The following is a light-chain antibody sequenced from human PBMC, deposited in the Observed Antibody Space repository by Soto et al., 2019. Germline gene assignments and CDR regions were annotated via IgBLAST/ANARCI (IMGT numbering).Light chain of an antibody. Sequence: QSALTQPASVSGSPGQSITISCTGSSSEVGNFNFVSWIQHHPGKAPKLIIYDVNNRPSGVSNRFSGSKSGNTASLTISGLQAEDEAVYYCSSYTTNSPHLFGGGTKLTVL. J-gene: IGLJ2*01. CDR1: SSEVGNFNF. CDR3: SSYTTNSPHL. V-gene: IGLV2-14*03. CDR2: DVN.